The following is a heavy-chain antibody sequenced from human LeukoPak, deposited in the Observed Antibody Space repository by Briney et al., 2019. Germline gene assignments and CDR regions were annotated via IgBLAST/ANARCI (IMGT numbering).Heavy chain of an antibody. CDR1: GYTFTGYY. CDR2: INPNSGDT. J-gene: IGHJ5*02. Sequence: ASVKVSCKASGYTFTGYYMHWVRQAPGQGLEWMGWINPNSGDTNYTQKFQGRVTMTRDTSISTVYMELRRLRYDDTAAYYCARGPLEYCSGGTCYSGRNWFDPWGQGTLVTVSS. CDR3: ARGPLEYCSGGTCYSGRNWFDP. D-gene: IGHD2-15*01. V-gene: IGHV1-2*02.